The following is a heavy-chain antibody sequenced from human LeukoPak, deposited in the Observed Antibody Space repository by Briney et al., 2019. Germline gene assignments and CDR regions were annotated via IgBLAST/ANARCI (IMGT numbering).Heavy chain of an antibody. CDR2: IIPIFGTA. Sequence: SVKVSCKASGGTFISYAISWVRQAPGQGLEWMGGIIPIFGTANYAQKFQGRVTITADESTSTAYMELSSLRSEDTAVYYCARDQSIVGATSFDYWGQGTLVTVSS. CDR1: GGTFISYA. CDR3: ARDQSIVGATSFDY. J-gene: IGHJ4*02. D-gene: IGHD1-26*01. V-gene: IGHV1-69*13.